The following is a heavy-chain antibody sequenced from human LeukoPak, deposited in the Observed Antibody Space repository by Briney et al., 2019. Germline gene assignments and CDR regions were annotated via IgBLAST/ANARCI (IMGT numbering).Heavy chain of an antibody. CDR1: GFTFSSYW. D-gene: IGHD4-17*01. V-gene: IGHV3-7*03. CDR2: IMKDGSEN. J-gene: IGHJ4*02. Sequence: GGSLRLSCAASGFTFSSYWMGWVRQAPGKGLEWVANIMKDGSENHYVDSVSGRFTISRDNAKSSLDLQMNSLRAEDTAVYYCAKEIAPTTVTTFGDYWGQGTLVTVSS. CDR3: AKEIAPTTVTTFGDY.